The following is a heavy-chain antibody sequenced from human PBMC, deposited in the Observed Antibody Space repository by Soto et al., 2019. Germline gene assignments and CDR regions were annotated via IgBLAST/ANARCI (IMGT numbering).Heavy chain of an antibody. D-gene: IGHD2-2*01. V-gene: IGHV3-15*01. CDR3: TTDLYCSSTSCQYYFDY. CDR1: GFTFSNAW. CDR2: IKSKTDGGTT. J-gene: IGHJ4*02. Sequence: EVQLVESGGGLVKPGGSLRLSCAASGFTFSNAWLSWVRQAPGKGLEWVGRIKSKTDGGTTDDAAPVKGRFTISRDDSKNTLYLQMNSLKTEDTAVYYCTTDLYCSSTSCQYYFDYWGQVTLVTVAS.